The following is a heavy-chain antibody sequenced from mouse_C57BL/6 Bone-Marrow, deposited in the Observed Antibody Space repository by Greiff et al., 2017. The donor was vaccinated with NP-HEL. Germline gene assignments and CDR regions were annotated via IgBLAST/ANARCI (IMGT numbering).Heavy chain of an antibody. Sequence: EVKLQESGPGLVKPSQSLSLTCSVTGYSITSGYYWNWIRQFPGNKLEWMGYISYDGSNNYNPSLKNRISITRDTSKNQFFLKLNSVTTEDTATYYCARGDYYGFDYWGQGTTLTVSS. CDR1: GYSITSGYY. CDR2: ISYDGSN. D-gene: IGHD1-1*01. CDR3: ARGDYYGFDY. J-gene: IGHJ2*01. V-gene: IGHV3-6*01.